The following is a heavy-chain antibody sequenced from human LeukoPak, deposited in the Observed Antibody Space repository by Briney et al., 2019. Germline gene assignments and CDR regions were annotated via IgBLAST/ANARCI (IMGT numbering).Heavy chain of an antibody. V-gene: IGHV3-23*01. D-gene: IGHD1-1*01. Sequence: GGSLRLSCVVSGITFSSYAMSWVRQAPGKGPEWLSGISSSGATTYHADAVRGRFIISRDNSKSTLYLQMNSLRAEDTAVYYCARDPEDLVLGVHYFDYWGQGALVAVSS. J-gene: IGHJ4*02. CDR3: ARDPEDLVLGVHYFDY. CDR1: GITFSSYA. CDR2: ISSSGATT.